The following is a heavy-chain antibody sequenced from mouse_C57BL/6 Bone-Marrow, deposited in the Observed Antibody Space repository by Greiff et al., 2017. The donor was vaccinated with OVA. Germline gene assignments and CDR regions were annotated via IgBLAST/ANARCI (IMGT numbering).Heavy chain of an antibody. CDR3: ANINYEY. J-gene: IGHJ2*01. CDR2: IDPSDSYT. V-gene: IGHV1-59*01. D-gene: IGHD2-1*01. Sequence: QVQLQQPGAELVRPGTSVKLSCKASGYTFTSYWMHWVKQRPGQGLEWIGVIDPSDSYTNYNQKFKGKATLTVDTSSSTAYMQLSSLTSEDSAVYYCANINYEYWGQGTTLTVSS. CDR1: GYTFTSYW.